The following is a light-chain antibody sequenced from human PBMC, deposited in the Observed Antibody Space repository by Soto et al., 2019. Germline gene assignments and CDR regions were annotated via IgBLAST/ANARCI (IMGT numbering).Light chain of an antibody. CDR2: GAS. V-gene: IGKV3-20*01. J-gene: IGKJ4*01. Sequence: EIVLKQSPGTLSLSPGERATLSCRASQSVSSSYLAWYQQKPGQAPRLLIYGASSRATGIPDRFSGSGSGTDFTLTISRLEPEDVAVYYCQQYGSSPTFGGGTKVEIK. CDR3: QQYGSSPT. CDR1: QSVSSSY.